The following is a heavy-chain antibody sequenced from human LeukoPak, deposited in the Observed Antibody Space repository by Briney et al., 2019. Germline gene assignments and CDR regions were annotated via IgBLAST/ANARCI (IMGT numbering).Heavy chain of an antibody. CDR2: INPNSGGT. J-gene: IGHJ6*02. V-gene: IGHV1-2*02. Sequence: ASVKVSCKASGYTFTGYYMHWVRQAPGQGLEWMGWINPNSGGTNYAQKSQGRVTMTRDTSISTAYMELSRLRSDDTAVYYCASLVVPAAIRYYGMDVWGQGTTVTVSS. D-gene: IGHD2-2*01. CDR1: GYTFTGYY. CDR3: ASLVVPAAIRYYGMDV.